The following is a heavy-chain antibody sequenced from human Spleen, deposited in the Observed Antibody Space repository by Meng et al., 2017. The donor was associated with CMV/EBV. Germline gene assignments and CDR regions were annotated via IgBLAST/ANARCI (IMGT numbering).Heavy chain of an antibody. Sequence: SVSTSGVGGGWIRQPPGKALEWLALIYWNDDKRYSTSLKSRLTITKDTSKNKVVITMTNMDTVDTATYYCAHSHIFKIFGVDYYFDYWGQGTLVTVSS. V-gene: IGHV2-5*01. CDR3: AHSHIFKIFGVDYYFDY. CDR2: IYWNDDK. D-gene: IGHD3-3*01. J-gene: IGHJ4*02. CDR1: SVSTSGVG.